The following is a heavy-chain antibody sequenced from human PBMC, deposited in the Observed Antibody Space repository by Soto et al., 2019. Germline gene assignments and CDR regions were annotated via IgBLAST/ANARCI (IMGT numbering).Heavy chain of an antibody. J-gene: IGHJ4*02. CDR1: GFTFSTYA. D-gene: IGHD2-21*01. V-gene: IGHV3-23*04. CDR3: AKQSRLLLLGYFDY. Sequence: EVQVVESGGGLVKPGGSLRLSCAASGFTFSTYAMSWVRQAPGKGLEWVSGISASGGSTKYGDSVKGRFTTSRDNSKNTLFLQMSSLRAEDTAVYYCAKQSRLLLLGYFDYWGQGTLVTVSS. CDR2: ISASGGST.